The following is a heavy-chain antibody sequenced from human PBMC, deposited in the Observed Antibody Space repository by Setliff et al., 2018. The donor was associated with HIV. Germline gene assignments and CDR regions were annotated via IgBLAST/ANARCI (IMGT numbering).Heavy chain of an antibody. CDR2: IYPSDSAT. CDR1: GYSFTSHW. CDR3: ARSHFITLFGAIYYPGYFDL. D-gene: IGHD3-3*01. V-gene: IGHV5-51*01. Sequence: GESLKISCKGSGYSFTSHWIAWVRQMPGQGLEWMGIIYPSDSATAYSPSFQGQITISADKSISTAYLQWSSLKASDTAIYYCARSHFITLFGAIYYPGYFDLWGRGTQVTVSS. J-gene: IGHJ2*01.